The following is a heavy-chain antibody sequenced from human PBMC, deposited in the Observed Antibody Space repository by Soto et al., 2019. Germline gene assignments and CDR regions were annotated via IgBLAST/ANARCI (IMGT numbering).Heavy chain of an antibody. V-gene: IGHV4-31*03. CDR3: ARDKGFAYGMDV. CDR1: GDSITSGGYY. Sequence: QVQLQESGPGLVKPSQTLSLTCSVSGDSITSGGYYWSWIRQHPGEGPEWIGYIYYNGRTEYNPSLESRIFISVDTSKNQFSLKLSSVTAADTAVYYCARDKGFAYGMDVWGQGTTVTVSS. D-gene: IGHD3-16*01. CDR2: IYYNGRT. J-gene: IGHJ6*02.